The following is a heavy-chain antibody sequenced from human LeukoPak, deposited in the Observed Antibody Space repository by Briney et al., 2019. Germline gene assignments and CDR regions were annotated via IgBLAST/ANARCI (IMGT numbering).Heavy chain of an antibody. D-gene: IGHD3-10*01. Sequence: TGGSLRLSCAASGFTVSSNYMSWVRQAPGKGLEWVSVIYSGGSTYYADSVKGRFTISRDNSKNTLYLQMNSLRAEDTAVHYCAMIKLWLGSNWFDPWGQGTLVTVSS. CDR1: GFTVSSNY. CDR2: IYSGGST. J-gene: IGHJ5*02. CDR3: AMIKLWLGSNWFDP. V-gene: IGHV3-66*01.